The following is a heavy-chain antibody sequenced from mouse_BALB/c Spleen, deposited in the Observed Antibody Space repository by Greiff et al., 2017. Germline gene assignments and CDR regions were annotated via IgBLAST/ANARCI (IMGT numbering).Heavy chain of an antibody. D-gene: IGHD2-3*01. CDR1: GYTFTSYW. V-gene: IGHV1-5*01. CDR3: TGGWLLRGFAY. CDR2: IYPGNSDT. J-gene: IGHJ3*01. Sequence: EVHLVESGTVLARPGASVKMSCKASGYTFTSYWMHWVKQRPGQGLEWIGAIYPGNSDTSYNQKFKGKAKLTAVTSTSTAYMELSSLTNEDSAVYYCTGGWLLRGFAYWGQGTLVTVSA.